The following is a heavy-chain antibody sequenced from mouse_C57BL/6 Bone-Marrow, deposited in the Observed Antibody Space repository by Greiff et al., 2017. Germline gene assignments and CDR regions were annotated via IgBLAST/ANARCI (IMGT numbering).Heavy chain of an antibody. J-gene: IGHJ2*01. CDR3: ARGLSYYDYDGDFDY. V-gene: IGHV1-81*01. Sequence: QVQLKQSGAELARPGASVKLSCKASGYTFTSYGISWVKQRPGQGLEWIGEIYPRSGNTYYNEKFKGKATLTADKSSSTAYMELRSLTSEESAVYFCARGLSYYDYDGDFDYWGQGTTLTVSS. D-gene: IGHD2-4*01. CDR1: GYTFTSYG. CDR2: IYPRSGNT.